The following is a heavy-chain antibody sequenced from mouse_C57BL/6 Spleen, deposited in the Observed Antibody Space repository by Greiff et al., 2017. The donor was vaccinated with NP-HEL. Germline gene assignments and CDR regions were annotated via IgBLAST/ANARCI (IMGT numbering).Heavy chain of an antibody. J-gene: IGHJ2*01. CDR2: ISDGGSYT. CDR3: ERDSSTGTFGY. V-gene: IGHV5-4*01. D-gene: IGHD4-1*02. CDR1: GFTFSSYA. Sequence: EVMLVESGGGLVKPGGSLKLSCAASGFTFSSYAMSWVRRTPEKRLEWVATISDGGSYTYYPDNVKGRCTISRDNAKNNLYLQMSHLKSEDTAMYYWERDSSTGTFGYWGQGTTLTVSS.